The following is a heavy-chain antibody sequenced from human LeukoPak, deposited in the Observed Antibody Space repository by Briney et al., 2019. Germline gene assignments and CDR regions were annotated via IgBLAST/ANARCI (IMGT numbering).Heavy chain of an antibody. V-gene: IGHV4-59*01. Sequence: ASETLSLTCTVSGDSISTYYWSWIRQPPGKELEWIGYVYYSGTTYYNPSLKSRVTISVDTSKNQFSLKLDSVTAADTAHYYCARGSGYSTLFDYWGQGTLVTVSA. J-gene: IGHJ4*02. D-gene: IGHD3-3*01. CDR1: GDSISTYY. CDR3: ARGSGYSTLFDY. CDR2: VYYSGTT.